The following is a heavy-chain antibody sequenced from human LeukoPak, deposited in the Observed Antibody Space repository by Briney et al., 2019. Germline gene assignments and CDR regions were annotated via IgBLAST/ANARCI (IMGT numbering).Heavy chain of an antibody. CDR2: IYYSGST. Sequence: SETLSLTGTVSGGSISSGDYYWSWIRQPPGKGLEWIGYIYYSGSTYYNPSLKSRVTISVDTSKNQFSLRLSSVTAADTAVYYCARDFWSGYYPLDVWGKGTTVTVSS. CDR3: ARDFWSGYYPLDV. V-gene: IGHV4-30-4*08. D-gene: IGHD3-3*01. CDR1: GGSISSGDYY. J-gene: IGHJ6*04.